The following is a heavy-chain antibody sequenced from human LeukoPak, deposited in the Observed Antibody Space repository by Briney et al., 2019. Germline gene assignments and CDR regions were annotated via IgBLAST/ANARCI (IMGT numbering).Heavy chain of an antibody. CDR1: GFTFSSYA. Sequence: PGRPLRLSCAASGFTFSSYAMHWVRQAPGKGLEWVAVISYDGSNKYYADSVKGRFTISRDNSKNTLYLQMNSLRAEDTAVYYCAREPYSSGWYSSYYFDYWGQGTLVTVSS. V-gene: IGHV3-30-3*01. D-gene: IGHD6-19*01. CDR3: AREPYSSGWYSSYYFDY. CDR2: ISYDGSNK. J-gene: IGHJ4*02.